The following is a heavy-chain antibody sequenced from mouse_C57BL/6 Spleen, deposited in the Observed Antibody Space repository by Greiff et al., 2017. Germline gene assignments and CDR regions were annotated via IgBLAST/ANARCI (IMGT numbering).Heavy chain of an antibody. Sequence: EVQLQQSGPELVKPGASVKIPCKASGYTFTAYNMAWVKQSHGKSLEWIGDINPNNGGTIYNQKFKGKATLTVDQSSSTAYMELRSLTSEDTAVYYCARGGAALYAMDYWGQGTSVTVSS. J-gene: IGHJ4*01. CDR1: GYTFTAYN. CDR2: INPNNGGT. D-gene: IGHD6-1*01. V-gene: IGHV1-18*01. CDR3: ARGGAALYAMDY.